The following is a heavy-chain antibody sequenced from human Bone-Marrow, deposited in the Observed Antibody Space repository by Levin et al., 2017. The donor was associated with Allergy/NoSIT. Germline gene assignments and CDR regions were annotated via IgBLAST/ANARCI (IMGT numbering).Heavy chain of an antibody. J-gene: IGHJ4*02. Sequence: SETLSLTCAISGGSISSGLNSWAWIRQPAGKGLEWIGYLYQGRTAYYNPSLKSRVTISIDRSKNQFSLNLSSVTAADTAVYYCARTVGYTYGFDYWGQGTLVTVSS. CDR3: ARTVGYTYGFDY. CDR1: GGSISSGLNS. D-gene: IGHD5-18*01. CDR2: LYQGRTA. V-gene: IGHV4-30-2*01.